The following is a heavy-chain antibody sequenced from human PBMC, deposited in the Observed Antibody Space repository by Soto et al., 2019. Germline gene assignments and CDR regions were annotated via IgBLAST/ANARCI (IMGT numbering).Heavy chain of an antibody. D-gene: IGHD5-18*01. J-gene: IGHJ6*02. V-gene: IGHV3-66*01. CDR2: IYAVGSK. Sequence: GGSLRLSCAVSGFTVSSDYMSWVRQAPGKGLEWVSVIYAVGSKYYADSVKGRFTVSRDNPKNTLYLQMNNLRAEDTAVYYCARGGDSYGYGEYYYYGMDVWGQGTTVTVSS. CDR1: GFTVSSDY. CDR3: ARGGDSYGYGEYYYYGMDV.